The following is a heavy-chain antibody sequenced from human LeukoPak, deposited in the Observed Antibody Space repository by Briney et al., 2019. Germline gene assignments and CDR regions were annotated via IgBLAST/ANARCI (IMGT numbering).Heavy chain of an antibody. D-gene: IGHD3-22*01. J-gene: IGHJ4*02. CDR2: INSDGSST. V-gene: IGHV3-74*01. CDR3: ASPYYYDGSSYYHFFDH. Sequence: GGSLRLSCAASGFTFSSYWMHWVRQAPGKGLVWVSRINSDGSSTSYADSVKGRFTISRDNAKNTLYLQMNSLRAEDTAVYYCASPYYYDGSSYYHFFDHWGQGTLVTVSS. CDR1: GFTFSSYW.